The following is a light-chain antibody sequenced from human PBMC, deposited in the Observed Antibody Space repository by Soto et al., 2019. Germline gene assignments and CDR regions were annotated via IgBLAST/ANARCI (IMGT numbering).Light chain of an antibody. J-gene: IGKJ3*01. CDR2: DAS. CDR1: QSIGRW. Sequence: DIQMTQSPSTVSASVGDRVTISCRASQSIGRWLAWYQQKPGKAPKILIYDASSLKGGVPSRFSGSGYGTEFTLTISSLQPEDFATYYCQQYNSYSLTFGPGTTVDI. V-gene: IGKV1-5*01. CDR3: QQYNSYSLT.